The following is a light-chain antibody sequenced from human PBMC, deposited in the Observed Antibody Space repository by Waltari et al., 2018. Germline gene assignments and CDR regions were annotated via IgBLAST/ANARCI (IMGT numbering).Light chain of an antibody. Sequence: YELTQPPSVSVSPGRTAKITCPGDVLAKQYAYWYRQRPGQAPALVISKDNERAADIPERFSGSTSGTTVTLTISSVQAEDEGDYYCQSADSSSTFQIFGGGTKLTVL. V-gene: IGLV3-25*03. CDR1: VLAKQY. CDR3: QSADSSSTFQI. CDR2: KDN. J-gene: IGLJ2*01.